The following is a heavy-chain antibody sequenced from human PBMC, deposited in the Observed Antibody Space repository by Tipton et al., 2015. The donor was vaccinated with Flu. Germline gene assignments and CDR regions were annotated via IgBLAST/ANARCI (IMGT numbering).Heavy chain of an antibody. Sequence: QLVQSGGGLVQPGGSLSPSCAASGFTFSNHWMSWVRQAPGKGLEWVANIKPDGSDKSSVDSVKGRFTISRDNAKNSLYLQMNSLRVEDTAVYYCVRVTPAAQTYGMDVWGQGTTVTVSS. CDR3: VRVTPAAQTYGMDV. D-gene: IGHD6-25*01. CDR2: IKPDGSDK. J-gene: IGHJ6*02. V-gene: IGHV3-7*01. CDR1: GFTFSNHW.